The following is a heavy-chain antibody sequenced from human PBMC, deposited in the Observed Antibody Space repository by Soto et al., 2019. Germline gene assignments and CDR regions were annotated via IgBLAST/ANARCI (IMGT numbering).Heavy chain of an antibody. CDR3: AREISRGFGMIRGVNPDY. J-gene: IGHJ4*02. CDR1: GGTFSSYA. Sequence: SVKVSCKASGGTFSSYAISWVRQAPGQGLEWMGGIIPIFGTANYAQKFQGRVTITADESTSTAYMELSSLRSEDTAVYYCAREISRGFGMIRGVNPDYWGQGTLVTVSS. V-gene: IGHV1-69*13. D-gene: IGHD3-10*01. CDR2: IIPIFGTA.